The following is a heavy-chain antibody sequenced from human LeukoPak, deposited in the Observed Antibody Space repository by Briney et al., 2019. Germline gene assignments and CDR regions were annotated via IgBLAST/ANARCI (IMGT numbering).Heavy chain of an antibody. J-gene: IGHJ6*04. CDR1: GFTFSSYG. CDR3: ARDRGGYDILTGYYYYYYGMDV. Sequence: PGRSLRLSCAASGFTFSSYGMHWVRQAPGKGLEWVAVISYDGSNKYYADSVKGRFTISRDNSKNTLYLQMNSLRAEDTAVYYCARDRGGYDILTGYYYYYYGMDVWGKGTTVTVSS. V-gene: IGHV3-30*03. CDR2: ISYDGSNK. D-gene: IGHD3-9*01.